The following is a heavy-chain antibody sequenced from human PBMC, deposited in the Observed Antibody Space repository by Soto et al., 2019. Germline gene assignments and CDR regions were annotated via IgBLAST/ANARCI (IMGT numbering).Heavy chain of an antibody. J-gene: IGHJ4*02. CDR1: GGTFSRNT. V-gene: IGHV1-69*01. CDR2: ITPMFNTP. D-gene: IGHD3-22*01. CDR3: ARQFDHARSGHYYAY. Sequence: QVQMVQSGADVKKPGSSVKVSCKASGGTFSRNTISWVRQAPGQGLEWMGGITPMFNTPNYAQKFQGRVAITEDESTRTVSMEVNRLTFDDTAIYYCARQFDHARSGHYYAYWGQGTPVTVSS.